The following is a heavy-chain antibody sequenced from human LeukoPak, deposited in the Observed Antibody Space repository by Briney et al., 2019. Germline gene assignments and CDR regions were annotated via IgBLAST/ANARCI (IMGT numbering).Heavy chain of an antibody. CDR3: ARCPRPQLGWFDP. CDR1: GGSISSYY. J-gene: IGHJ5*02. D-gene: IGHD6-13*01. Sequence: SETLSLTCTVSGGSISSYYWSWIRQPPGKGLEWIGYIYYSGNTNYNPSLKSRVTISVDTSKNQFSLKLSSVTAADTAVYYCARCPRPQLGWFDPWGQGTLVTVSS. CDR2: IYYSGNT. V-gene: IGHV4-59*12.